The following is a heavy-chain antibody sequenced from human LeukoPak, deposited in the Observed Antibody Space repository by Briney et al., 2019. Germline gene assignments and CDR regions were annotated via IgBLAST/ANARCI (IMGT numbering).Heavy chain of an antibody. Sequence: GGSLRLSCAASGLTFSSYWMSWVRQAPGKGLEWVANIKQDGSEKYYVDSVKGRFTISRDNAKNSLYLQMNSLRAEDTAVYYCARVPEAFDIWGQGTMVTVSS. CDR2: IKQDGSEK. J-gene: IGHJ3*02. CDR3: ARVPEAFDI. CDR1: GLTFSSYW. V-gene: IGHV3-7*03.